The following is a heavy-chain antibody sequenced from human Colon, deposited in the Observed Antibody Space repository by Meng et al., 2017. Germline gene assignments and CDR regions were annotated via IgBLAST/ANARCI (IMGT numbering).Heavy chain of an antibody. CDR1: GGTFTYFA. D-gene: IGHD3-22*01. CDR3: ARWDNSGYYFDY. Sequence: QVQLVQSGAEVKKPGSSVKVSCKASGGTFTYFAVSWVRQAPGQGLEWMGGIIPIFGTPHYAQKFHGRVTITADKSTNTAYMELSSLRSEDTAVYYCARWDNSGYYFDYWGQGTLVTVFS. V-gene: IGHV1-69*06. CDR2: IIPIFGTP. J-gene: IGHJ4*02.